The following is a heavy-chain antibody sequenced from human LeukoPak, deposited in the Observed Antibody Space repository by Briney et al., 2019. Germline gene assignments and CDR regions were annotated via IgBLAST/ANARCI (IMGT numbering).Heavy chain of an antibody. V-gene: IGHV3-72*01. CDR3: ARVGVVVPAGMDI. D-gene: IGHD2-2*01. J-gene: IGHJ3*02. CDR1: GFTFSDHY. Sequence: PGGSLGLSCAASGFTFSDHYMDWVRQAPGEGLEWVARIRKKSNGYNTQYAASVKGRFIISREDSRNSLYLQMNSLKTEDTAVYYCARVGVVVPAGMDIWGQGTMVTVSS. CDR2: IRKKSNGYNT.